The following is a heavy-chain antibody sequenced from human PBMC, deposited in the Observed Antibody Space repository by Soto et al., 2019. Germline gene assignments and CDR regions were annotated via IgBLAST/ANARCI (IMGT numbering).Heavy chain of an antibody. Sequence: EVQLVESGGGLVQPGGSLRLSCAASGFTFSSYSMNWVRQAPGKGLEWVSYISSSSSTIYYADSVKGRFTISRDNAKNSLYLQMNSLRDEDTAVYYCARDSSPELELSGDLVLNWFDPWGQGTLVTVS. CDR1: GFTFSSYS. J-gene: IGHJ5*02. V-gene: IGHV3-48*02. CDR2: ISSSSSTI. CDR3: ARDSSPELELSGDLVLNWFDP. D-gene: IGHD1-7*01.